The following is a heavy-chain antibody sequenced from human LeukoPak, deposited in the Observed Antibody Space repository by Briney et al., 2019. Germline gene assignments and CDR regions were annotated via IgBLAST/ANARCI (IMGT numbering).Heavy chain of an antibody. CDR1: GGSISSGDYY. CDR3: ARDQNKYDSSGYYYYQYGMDV. CDR2: IYYSGST. J-gene: IGHJ6*02. V-gene: IGHV4-30-4*01. Sequence: SETLSLTYTVSGGSISSGDYYWTWIRQPPGKGLEWIGYIYYSGSTHYNPSLKSRVSISVDTAKNQFSLNLSSVTAADTAVYYCARDQNKYDSSGYYYYQYGMDVWGQGTTVTVAS. D-gene: IGHD3-22*01.